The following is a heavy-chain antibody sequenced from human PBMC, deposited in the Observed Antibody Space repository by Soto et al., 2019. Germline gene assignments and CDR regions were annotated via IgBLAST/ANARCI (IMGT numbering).Heavy chain of an antibody. CDR3: ARDATPYYDFWSGYYSDGMDV. J-gene: IGHJ6*02. CDR2: IYYSGGT. V-gene: IGHV4-59*01. CDR1: GGSISSYY. D-gene: IGHD3-3*01. Sequence: QVQLQESGPGLVKPSETLSLTCTVSGGSISSYYWSWIRQPPGKGLVWIGYIYYSGGTNDNPSLKCRVTLSVDTSKNQFSLKLISVTAADTAVYYCARDATPYYDFWSGYYSDGMDVWGQGTTVTVSS.